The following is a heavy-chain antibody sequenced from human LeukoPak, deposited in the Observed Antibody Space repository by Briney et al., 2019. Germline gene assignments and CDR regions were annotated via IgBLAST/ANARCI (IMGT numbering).Heavy chain of an antibody. CDR2: TYYRSKLYN. V-gene: IGHV6-1*01. Sequence: SQTLSLTCDISGDSVSSNSATWSWIRQSPSRGLEWLVRTYYRSKLYNDYALSVKSRITINPDTSRNQFSLQVKSVTAADTAVYYCARKSVAVRDAFDIWGQGTMVTVSS. CDR1: GDSVSSNSAT. J-gene: IGHJ3*02. D-gene: IGHD6-19*01. CDR3: ARKSVAVRDAFDI.